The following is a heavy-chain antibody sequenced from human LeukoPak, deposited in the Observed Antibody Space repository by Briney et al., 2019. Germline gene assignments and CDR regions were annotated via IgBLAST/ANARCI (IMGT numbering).Heavy chain of an antibody. V-gene: IGHV4-59*08. J-gene: IGHJ4*02. D-gene: IGHD3/OR15-3a*01. CDR1: GGSISSYY. CDR2: IYYSGST. CDR3: ARLDSYGYYFDY. Sequence: MPSETLSLTCTVSGGSISSYYWSWIRQPPGKGLEWIGYIYYSGSTNYNPSLKSRVTISVDTSKNQFSLKLSSVTAADTAVYYCARLDSYGYYFDYWGQGTLVTVSS.